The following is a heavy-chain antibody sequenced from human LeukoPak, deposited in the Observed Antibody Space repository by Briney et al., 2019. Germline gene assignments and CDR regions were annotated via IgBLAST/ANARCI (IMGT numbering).Heavy chain of an antibody. J-gene: IGHJ4*02. V-gene: IGHV3-53*01. CDR1: GFTVGSSY. CDR2: IYSGGST. CDR3: ARLSGSYYEADY. Sequence: GGSLRLSCAASGFTVGSSYMGWVRQAPGKGLEWVSVIYSGGSTYYADSMKGRFTLSRDNSKNTLYFQMNSLRAEDTAVYYCARLSGSYYEADYWGQGTLVTVSS. D-gene: IGHD1-26*01.